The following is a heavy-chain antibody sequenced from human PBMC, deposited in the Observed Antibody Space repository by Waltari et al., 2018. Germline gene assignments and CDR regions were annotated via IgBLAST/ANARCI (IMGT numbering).Heavy chain of an antibody. J-gene: IGHJ3*02. CDR1: GYTLSSYS. Sequence: VQLLQSGAEVKKPGASVKVSCKASGYTLSSYSTNWVRQAPGQGLEWISSISSSSNYIYYAESVKGRFTISRDNAKNSLFLEMNSLRAEDTAVYYCARDSRIAVSDAFEIWGQGTMVTVSS. D-gene: IGHD6-19*01. CDR3: ARDSRIAVSDAFEI. CDR2: ISSSSNYI. V-gene: IGHV3-21*01.